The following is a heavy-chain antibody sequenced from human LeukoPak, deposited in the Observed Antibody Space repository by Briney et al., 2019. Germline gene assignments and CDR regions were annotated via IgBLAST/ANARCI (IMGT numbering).Heavy chain of an antibody. Sequence: GGSLRLSCAASGFTFSNHGMNWVRQAPRKGLEWVSGISTSGDITYYADSVKGRFTISRDNSKNTLYLEVISLTAEDTAVYYCAKDDAWLRFGEWSQGTLVTVSS. D-gene: IGHD3-10*01. CDR3: AKDDAWLRFGE. J-gene: IGHJ4*02. CDR2: ISTSGDIT. CDR1: GFTFSNHG. V-gene: IGHV3-23*01.